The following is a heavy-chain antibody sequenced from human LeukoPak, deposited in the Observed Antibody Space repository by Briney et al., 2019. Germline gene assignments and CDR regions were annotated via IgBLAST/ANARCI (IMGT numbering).Heavy chain of an antibody. Sequence: SETLSLTCAVYGGSFSGYYWSWIRQPPGKGLEWIGSIYYSGSTYYNPSLKSRVTISVDTSKNQFSLKLSSVTAADTAVYYCARQRGPGYYYYMDVWGKGTTVTISS. J-gene: IGHJ6*03. CDR3: ARQRGPGYYYYMDV. CDR2: IYYSGST. V-gene: IGHV4-34*01. D-gene: IGHD3-10*01. CDR1: GGSFSGYY.